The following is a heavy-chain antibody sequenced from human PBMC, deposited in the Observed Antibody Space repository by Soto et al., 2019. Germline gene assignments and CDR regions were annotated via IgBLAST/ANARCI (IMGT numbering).Heavy chain of an antibody. CDR3: AKGVLSYDN. Sequence: LGGSLRLSCAASGFTFSSYAMSWVRQAPGRGLEWVSGINNSGGSAYYADSVKGRFTVSRDNSKNTLYLQMNSLTAEDTAIYYCAKGVLSYDNWGQGTLVTVS. D-gene: IGHD1-26*01. CDR1: GFTFSSYA. V-gene: IGHV3-23*01. CDR2: INNSGGSA. J-gene: IGHJ4*02.